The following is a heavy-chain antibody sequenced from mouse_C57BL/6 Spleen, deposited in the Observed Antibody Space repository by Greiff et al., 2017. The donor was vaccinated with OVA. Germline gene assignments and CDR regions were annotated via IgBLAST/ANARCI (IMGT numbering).Heavy chain of an antibody. CDR1: GYTFTSYW. J-gene: IGHJ1*03. Sequence: QVQLQQPGAELVKPGASVKMSCKASGYTFTSYWITWVKQRPGQGLEWIGDIYPGSGSTNYNEKFKSKATLTVDTSSSTAYMQLSSLTSEDSAVYYCARGSSYVGYSDVWGTGTTVTVSS. V-gene: IGHV1-55*01. CDR3: ARGSSYVGYSDV. D-gene: IGHD1-1*01. CDR2: IYPGSGST.